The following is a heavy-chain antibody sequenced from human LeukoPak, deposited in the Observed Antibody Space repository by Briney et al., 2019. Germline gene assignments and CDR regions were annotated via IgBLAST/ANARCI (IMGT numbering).Heavy chain of an antibody. Sequence: PGGSLRLSCASSGFTFSSYGMHWVRQAPGKGLEWVAVISYDGSNKYYADSVKGRFTISRDNSKNTLYLQMNSLRAEDTAVYYCAKVGRRYGSGRYPFEYWGQGTLVTVSS. V-gene: IGHV3-30*18. CDR2: ISYDGSNK. J-gene: IGHJ4*02. CDR3: AKVGRRYGSGRYPFEY. D-gene: IGHD3-10*01. CDR1: GFTFSSYG.